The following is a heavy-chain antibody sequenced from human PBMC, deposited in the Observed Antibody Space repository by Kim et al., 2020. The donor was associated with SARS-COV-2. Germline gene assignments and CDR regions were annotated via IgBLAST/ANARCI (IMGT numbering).Heavy chain of an antibody. Sequence: SVKVSCKASGGTFSSYTISWVRQAPGQGLEWMGRIIPILGIANYAQKFQGRVTITADKSTSTAYMELSSLRSEDTAVYYCAETGGVTSGYSYGDNPTDYWGQGTLVTVSS. J-gene: IGHJ4*02. D-gene: IGHD5-18*01. CDR3: AETGGVTSGYSYGDNPTDY. CDR1: GGTFSSYT. CDR2: IIPILGIA. V-gene: IGHV1-69*02.